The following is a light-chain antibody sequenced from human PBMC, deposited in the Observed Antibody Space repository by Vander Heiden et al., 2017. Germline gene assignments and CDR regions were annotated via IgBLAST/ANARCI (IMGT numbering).Light chain of an antibody. V-gene: IGKV3-15*01. Sequence: EIKMTQSPATLSVSPGERATLSCRASQRVDSNLAWYQQKPGQAPRLLIYGASTRATDIPARFGGSGSGTEVTLTISSLQSEDFAVYYCQQYHHWPPMYTFGQGTKLEI. CDR3: QQYHHWPPMYT. J-gene: IGKJ2*01. CDR1: QRVDSN. CDR2: GAS.